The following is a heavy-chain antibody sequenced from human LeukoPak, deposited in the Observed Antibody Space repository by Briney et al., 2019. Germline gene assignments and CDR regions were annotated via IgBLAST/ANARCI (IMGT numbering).Heavy chain of an antibody. D-gene: IGHD3-16*01. J-gene: IGHJ4*02. CDR2: IRSKAYGGTT. CDR1: GFTFGDYA. V-gene: IGHV3-49*04. CDR3: TRDPPPPYYDYVWGTDY. Sequence: GRSLRLSCTASGFTFGDYAMSWVRQAPGKGLEWVGFIRSKAYGGTTEYAASVKGRFTISRDDSKSIAYLQMNSLKTEDTAVYYCTRDPPPPYYDYVWGTDYWGQGTLVTVSS.